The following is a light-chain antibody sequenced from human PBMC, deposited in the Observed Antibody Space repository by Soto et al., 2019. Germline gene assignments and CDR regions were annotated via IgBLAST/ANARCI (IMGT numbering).Light chain of an antibody. CDR1: QSVSSSY. Sequence: EIVLTQSPGTLSLSPGERATLSCRASQSVSSSYLAWYQQKPGQAPRLLIYGASSRATGIPDRFSGSGSGKDFTLTISRQEPEDFAVYYCQQYGSSRTFGQGTKVEIK. V-gene: IGKV3-20*01. CDR2: GAS. J-gene: IGKJ1*01. CDR3: QQYGSSRT.